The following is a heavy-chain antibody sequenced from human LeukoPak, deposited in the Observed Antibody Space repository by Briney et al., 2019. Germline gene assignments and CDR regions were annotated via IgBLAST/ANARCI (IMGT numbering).Heavy chain of an antibody. V-gene: IGHV4-34*01. CDR3: ARATWGYFQH. Sequence: PSETLSLTCAVYGGSFSGYYWSWIRQPPGKGLEWIGEINHSGSTNYNPSLKSRVTISVDTSKNQFSLKLSSVTAADTAVYYCARATWGYFQHWGQGTLVTVSS. D-gene: IGHD7-27*01. CDR1: GGSFSGYY. CDR2: INHSGST. J-gene: IGHJ1*01.